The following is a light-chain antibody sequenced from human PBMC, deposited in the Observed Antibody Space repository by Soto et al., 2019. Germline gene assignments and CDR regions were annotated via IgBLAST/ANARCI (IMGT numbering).Light chain of an antibody. CDR3: SSYTSSSTL. Sequence: QSVLTQPASVSGSPGQSITISCTGTNSDVGSYNYVSWYQQHPGKAPKLMIYEVSDWPSGISSRFSGSKSGNTASLTISGLQTEDEADYYCSSYTSSSTLFGTGTKVTVL. CDR1: NSDVGSYNY. J-gene: IGLJ1*01. CDR2: EVS. V-gene: IGLV2-14*01.